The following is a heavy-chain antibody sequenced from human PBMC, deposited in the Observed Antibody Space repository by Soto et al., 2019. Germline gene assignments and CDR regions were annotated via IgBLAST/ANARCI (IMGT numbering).Heavy chain of an antibody. V-gene: IGHV4-30-2*01. CDR1: GGSISSGGYS. D-gene: IGHD5-12*01. CDR3: DRQRWSGYDLISYGMEV. J-gene: IGHJ6*02. CDR2: IYHSGST. Sequence: SETLSLTCAVSGGSISSGGYSWSWIRQPPGKGLEWIGYIYHSGSTYYNPSLKSRVTISVDRSKNPFSLKLSSVTAADTAVYYCDRQRWSGYDLISYGMEVWGRGTTVNVCS.